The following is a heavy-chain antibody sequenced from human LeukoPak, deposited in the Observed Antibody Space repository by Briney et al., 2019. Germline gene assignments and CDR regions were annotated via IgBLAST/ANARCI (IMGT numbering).Heavy chain of an antibody. CDR2: INHSGST. D-gene: IGHD2-2*01. CDR1: GFTFRKYW. CDR3: ARLQYVPAALYFDY. J-gene: IGHJ4*02. Sequence: GSLRLSCAASGFTFRKYWMHWVRQAPGKGLEWIGEINHSGSTNYNPSLKSRVTISVDTSKNQFSLKLSSVTAADTAVYYCARLQYVPAALYFDYWGQGTLVTVSS. V-gene: IGHV4-34*01.